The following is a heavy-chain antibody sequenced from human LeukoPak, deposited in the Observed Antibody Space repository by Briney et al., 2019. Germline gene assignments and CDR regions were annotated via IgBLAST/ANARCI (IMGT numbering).Heavy chain of an antibody. J-gene: IGHJ4*02. D-gene: IGHD3-22*01. CDR3: ARAPMIVVVITNPLDY. Sequence: GGSLRLSCAASGFTFSSYSMNWVRQAPGKGLEWVSSISSSSSYIYYADSVKGRFTISRDNAKNSLYLQMNSLRAEDTAVYYCARAPMIVVVITNPLDYWGQGTLVTVSS. V-gene: IGHV3-21*01. CDR1: GFTFSSYS. CDR2: ISSSSSYI.